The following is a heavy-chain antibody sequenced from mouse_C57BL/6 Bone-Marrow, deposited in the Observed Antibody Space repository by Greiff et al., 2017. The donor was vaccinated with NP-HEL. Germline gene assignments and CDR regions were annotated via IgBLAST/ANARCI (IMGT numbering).Heavy chain of an antibody. Sequence: EVKLMESGGGLVQSGRSLRLSCATSGFTFSDFYMEWVRQAPGKGREGIAASRNKAKDYTTEYSASVKGRFIVSRDTSQSILYLQMNALRAEDTAIYYCARDAFHYYGSSYWYFDVWGTGTTVTVSS. D-gene: IGHD1-1*01. J-gene: IGHJ1*03. CDR1: GFTFSDFY. CDR3: ARDAFHYYGSSYWYFDV. CDR2: SRNKAKDYTT. V-gene: IGHV7-1*01.